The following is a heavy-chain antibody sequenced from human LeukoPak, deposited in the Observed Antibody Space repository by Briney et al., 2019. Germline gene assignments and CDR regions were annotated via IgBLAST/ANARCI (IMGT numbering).Heavy chain of an antibody. Sequence: SQTLSLTCAISGDSVSNNNAAWNWIRQSPSRGLEWLGRTYYRSKWYTDYAVSVSSRITINPDASKNQFSLQLNSVTPEDTAVYYCASSSLRASDAFDIWGQGTMVTVSS. CDR2: TYYRSKWYT. J-gene: IGHJ3*02. V-gene: IGHV6-1*01. CDR3: ASSSLRASDAFDI. D-gene: IGHD2/OR15-2a*01. CDR1: GDSVSNNNAA.